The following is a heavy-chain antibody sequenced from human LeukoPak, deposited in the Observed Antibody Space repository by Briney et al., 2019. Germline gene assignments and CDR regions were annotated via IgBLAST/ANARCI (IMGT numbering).Heavy chain of an antibody. V-gene: IGHV4-39*07. CDR2: IYYSGST. J-gene: IGHJ5*02. Sequence: PSETLSLTCTVSGGSISSSSYYWGWIRQPPGKGLEWIGSIYYSGSTYYNPSLKSRVTISVDTSKNQFSLKLSSVTAADTAVYYCARFRFEGYYYGSGSYNSYNWFDPXXXGTLVTV. CDR1: GGSISSSSYY. CDR3: ARFRFEGYYYGSGSYNSYNWFDP. D-gene: IGHD3-10*01.